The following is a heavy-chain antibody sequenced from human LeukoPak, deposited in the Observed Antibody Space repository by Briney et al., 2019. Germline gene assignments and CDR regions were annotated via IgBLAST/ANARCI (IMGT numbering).Heavy chain of an antibody. CDR2: IFYTGRI. Sequence: SQTLSLTCTVSGGSISNSNYYCGWVRQPPGKGLEWIGTIFYTGRIYYDPSLMSRVTISVDTSENQFSLRLSYVAAADTAMYFCMRHEEEDGYNAKPFDFWGQGTQVTVSS. CDR3: MRHEEEDGYNAKPFDF. D-gene: IGHD5-24*01. V-gene: IGHV4-39*01. J-gene: IGHJ4*02. CDR1: GGSISNSNYY.